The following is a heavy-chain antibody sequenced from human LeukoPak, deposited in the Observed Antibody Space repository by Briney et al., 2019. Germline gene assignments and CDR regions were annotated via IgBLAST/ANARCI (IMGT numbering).Heavy chain of an antibody. J-gene: IGHJ5*02. D-gene: IGHD2-15*01. V-gene: IGHV3-74*01. Sequence: GGSLRLSCAASRFTFSNYGVNWVRQAPGKGLMYISRNNGDGSTTNYADVVKGRFTMSRDNVKNTLYLQMNSLRVEDTAVYYCARDPRNVGLAPWGQGTLVTVSS. CDR2: NNGDGSTT. CDR3: ARDPRNVGLAP. CDR1: RFTFSNYG.